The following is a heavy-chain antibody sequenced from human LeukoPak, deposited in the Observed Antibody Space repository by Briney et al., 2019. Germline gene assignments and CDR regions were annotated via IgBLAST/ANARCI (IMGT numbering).Heavy chain of an antibody. CDR2: ISSRSSDM. J-gene: IGHJ4*02. Sequence: PGGPLRLSCAVSGFTFSRYSMDWVRQAPGKGLEWVSYISSRSSDMYYADSVKGRFTISRDNAKNSLYLQMNSLRDEDTAVYYCARDDYYDSSDPASFAYWGQGALVTVSS. CDR3: ARDDYYDSSDPASFAY. CDR1: GFTFSRYS. D-gene: IGHD3-22*01. V-gene: IGHV3-48*02.